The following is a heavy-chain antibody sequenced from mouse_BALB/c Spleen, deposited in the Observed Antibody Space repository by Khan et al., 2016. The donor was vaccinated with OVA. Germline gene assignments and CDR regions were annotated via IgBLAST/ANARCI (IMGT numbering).Heavy chain of an antibody. D-gene: IGHD1-1*01. Sequence: QVQLKESGPGLVAPSQSLSITCTVSGFSLTDYGVSWIRQPPGKGLEWLGAIWGGGSTYYNSALKSRLSISQDNSKSQVFLKMNSLQIDDTAMYYCAKEDYGSSSFDYWGQGTTLTVSS. CDR1: GFSLTDYG. CDR2: IWGGGST. J-gene: IGHJ2*01. V-gene: IGHV2-6-5*01. CDR3: AKEDYGSSSFDY.